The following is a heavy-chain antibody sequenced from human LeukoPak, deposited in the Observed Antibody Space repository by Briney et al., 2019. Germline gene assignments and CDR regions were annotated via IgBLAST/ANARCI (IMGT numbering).Heavy chain of an antibody. CDR3: ERGLSGYFDWSPYYYYMDV. V-gene: IGHV4-4*07. Sequence: SETLSLTCTVSGGSISSYYWSWIRQPAGKGLEWIGRIYTSGSTNYNPSLKSRVTMSVDTSKNQFSLKLSSVTAADTAVYYCERGLSGYFDWSPYYYYMDVWGKGTTVTISS. CDR2: IYTSGST. J-gene: IGHJ6*03. D-gene: IGHD3-9*01. CDR1: GGSISSYY.